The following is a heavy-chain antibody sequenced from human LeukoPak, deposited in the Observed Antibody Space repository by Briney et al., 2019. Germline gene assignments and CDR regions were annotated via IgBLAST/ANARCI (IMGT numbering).Heavy chain of an antibody. CDR1: GFTVSSNY. Sequence: GGSLRLSCAASGFTVSSNYMSWVRQAPGKGLEWVANIKQDGSEKYYVDSVKGRFTISRDNAKNSLYLQMNSLRAEDTAVYYCASGGGYQDYWGQGTLVTVSS. CDR3: ASGGGYQDY. J-gene: IGHJ4*02. V-gene: IGHV3-7*01. CDR2: IKQDGSEK. D-gene: IGHD3-22*01.